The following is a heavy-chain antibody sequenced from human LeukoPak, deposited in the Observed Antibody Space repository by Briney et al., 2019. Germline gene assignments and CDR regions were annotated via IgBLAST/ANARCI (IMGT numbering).Heavy chain of an antibody. CDR2: ISSSSTYI. CDR1: GFTFSSYT. J-gene: IGHJ4*02. D-gene: IGHD6-13*01. Sequence: GGSLRLSCAASGFTFSSYTMNWVRQSPGKGLKWVSSISSSSTYIYYADSVKGRFTISRDNAKNSLYLQMNSLRAEDTAVYYCARAQRARIAAAGTHPFDYWGQGTLVTVSS. CDR3: ARAQRARIAAAGTHPFDY. V-gene: IGHV3-21*04.